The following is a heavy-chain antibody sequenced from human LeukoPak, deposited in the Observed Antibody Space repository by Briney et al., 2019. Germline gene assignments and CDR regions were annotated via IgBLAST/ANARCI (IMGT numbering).Heavy chain of an antibody. CDR1: GGSITNYY. D-gene: IGHD3-16*01. J-gene: IGHJ6*02. CDR2: IYYSGST. V-gene: IGHV4-59*08. Sequence: KTTETLSLTCSVSGGSITNYYCSWIRQPPGKGLEWVGYIYYSGSTSYNPSLKSRVTISVDTSKNQFSLKLRSVTAADTAVYYCARHFTGPGTYTPYFGMDVWGQGTTVTVSS. CDR3: ARHFTGPGTYTPYFGMDV.